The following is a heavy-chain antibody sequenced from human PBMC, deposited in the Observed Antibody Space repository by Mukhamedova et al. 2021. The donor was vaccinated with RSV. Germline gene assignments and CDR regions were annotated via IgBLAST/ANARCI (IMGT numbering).Heavy chain of an antibody. CDR3: ARDAYSSPKDV. Sequence: APGQGLEWMGRIIPILGIANYAQKFQGRVTITADKSTSTAYMELSSLRSEDTAVYYCARDAYSSPKDVWGQGTT. V-gene: IGHV1-69*04. CDR2: IIPILGIA. J-gene: IGHJ6*02. D-gene: IGHD6-13*01.